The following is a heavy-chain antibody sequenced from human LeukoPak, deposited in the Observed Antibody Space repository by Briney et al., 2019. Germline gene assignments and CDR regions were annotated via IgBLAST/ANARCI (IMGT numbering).Heavy chain of an antibody. J-gene: IGHJ5*02. CDR2: ISYDGSNK. CDR1: GFTFSIYG. Sequence: GGSLRLSCAASGFTFSIYGMHWVRQAPGKGLEWVAVISYDGSNKYYADSVKGRFTISRDNSKNTLYLQMNSLRAEDTALYYCAKGDSSGYNYHWGQGTLVTVSS. V-gene: IGHV3-30*18. D-gene: IGHD3-22*01. CDR3: AKGDSSGYNYH.